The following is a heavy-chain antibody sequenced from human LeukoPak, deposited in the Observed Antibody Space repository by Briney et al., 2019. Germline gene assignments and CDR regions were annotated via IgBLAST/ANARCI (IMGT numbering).Heavy chain of an antibody. Sequence: PGGSLRLSCAASGFTFSSYAMSWVRRAPGKGLEWVSAISGSGGSTYYADSVKGRFTISRDNSKNTLYLQMNSLRAEDTAVYYCAKSHPDSIVVVPAAILYFDYWGQGTLVTVSS. V-gene: IGHV3-23*01. CDR2: ISGSGGST. J-gene: IGHJ4*02. CDR3: AKSHPDSIVVVPAAILYFDY. D-gene: IGHD2-2*01. CDR1: GFTFSSYA.